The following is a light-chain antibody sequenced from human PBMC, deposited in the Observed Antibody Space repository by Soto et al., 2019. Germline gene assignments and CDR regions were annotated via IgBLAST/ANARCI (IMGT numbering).Light chain of an antibody. Sequence: EIVMTQSPATLSVSPGERATLSCRASQSVSSNLAWYQQKPGQAPRILIYGASTRATGIPDRFSGSGSGTEFTLTISSLQSEDLAVYYCQQYNNWPPRYTFGQGTKLEIK. V-gene: IGKV3-15*01. J-gene: IGKJ2*01. CDR2: GAS. CDR3: QQYNNWPPRYT. CDR1: QSVSSN.